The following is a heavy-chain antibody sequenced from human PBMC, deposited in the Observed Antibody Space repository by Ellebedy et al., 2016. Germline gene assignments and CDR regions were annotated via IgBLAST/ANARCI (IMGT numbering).Heavy chain of an antibody. D-gene: IGHD3-16*02. J-gene: IGHJ3*02. Sequence: GGPLRLSCKGSGSSFTSYWIGWVRQMPGKGLEWMGIIYPGDSDTRYSPSFQGQVTISADKSISTAYLQWSSLKASDTAMYYCAKGSFTPNDAFDIWGQGTMVTVSS. CDR3: AKGSFTPNDAFDI. CDR2: IYPGDSDT. V-gene: IGHV5-51*01. CDR1: GSSFTSYW.